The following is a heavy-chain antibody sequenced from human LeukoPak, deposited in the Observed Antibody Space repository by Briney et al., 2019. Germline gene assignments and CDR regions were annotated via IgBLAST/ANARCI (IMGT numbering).Heavy chain of an antibody. Sequence: GGSLRLSCAASGFTFSSYSMNWVRQAPGKGLEWVSYISSSSSTIYYADSVKGRFTISRDNAKNSLYLQMNSLRAEDTAVYYCARGWGSYRYTGIFDYWGQGTLVPVSS. CDR2: ISSSSSTI. J-gene: IGHJ4*02. V-gene: IGHV3-48*01. CDR1: GFTFSSYS. CDR3: ARGWGSYRYTGIFDY. D-gene: IGHD1-26*01.